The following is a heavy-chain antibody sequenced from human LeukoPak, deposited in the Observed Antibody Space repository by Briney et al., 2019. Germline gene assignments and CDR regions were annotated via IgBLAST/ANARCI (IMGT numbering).Heavy chain of an antibody. CDR2: INPSDSYT. J-gene: IGHJ6*02. V-gene: IGHV5-10-1*01. D-gene: IGHD1-26*01. CDR3: ARGPISDGGMVV. Sequence: GECLQIPSNASGYIFTSYWISWVRHMPAKGLEWMGRINPSDSYTDYSTSFEGHVTISADKSISTAYLQWSILKASDTAMYLCARGPISDGGMVVWGQGTTVTVSS. CDR1: GYIFTSYW.